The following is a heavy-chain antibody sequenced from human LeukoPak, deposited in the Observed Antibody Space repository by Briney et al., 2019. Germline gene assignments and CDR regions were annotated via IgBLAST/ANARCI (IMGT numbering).Heavy chain of an antibody. J-gene: IGHJ4*02. V-gene: IGHV1-2*02. CDR3: ARVIAAAGPDGY. D-gene: IGHD6-25*01. CDR2: INPNSGGT. CDR1: GYTFTGYY. Sequence: ASVKVSCKASGYTFTGYYMHWVRRAPGQGLEWMGWINPNSGGTNYAQKFQGRVTMTRDTSISTAYMELSRLRSDDTAVYYCARVIAAAGPDGYWGQGTLVTVSS.